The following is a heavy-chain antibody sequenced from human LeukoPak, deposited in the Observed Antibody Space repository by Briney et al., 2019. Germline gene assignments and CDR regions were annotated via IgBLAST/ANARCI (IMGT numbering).Heavy chain of an antibody. CDR2: IKSDGSAT. D-gene: IGHD6-19*01. CDR1: GFTFSSYW. J-gene: IGHJ4*02. CDR3: ARSNSSGWYYFDY. Sequence: GGSLRLSCAASGFTFSSYWMHWVRQAPGKGLVWVSRIKSDGSATSNADSVKGRFTISRDNAKNTLYLQMNSLRAEDTAAYYCARSNSSGWYYFDYWGQGTLVTVSS. V-gene: IGHV3-74*01.